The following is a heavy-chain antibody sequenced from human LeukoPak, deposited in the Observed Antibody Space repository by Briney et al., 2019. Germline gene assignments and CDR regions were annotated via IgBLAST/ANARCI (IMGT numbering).Heavy chain of an antibody. D-gene: IGHD3-10*01. Sequence: GGSLRLSCAASGFTFSSYAMNWVRQAPGKGLEWVSSISGSGGSTYYADSVKGRFTISRDNSENTLYLLMNSLRGEDTAIYYCALLGGKLLWRIDYWGQGTLVTVSS. CDR3: ALLGGKLLWRIDY. V-gene: IGHV3-23*01. J-gene: IGHJ4*02. CDR1: GFTFSSYA. CDR2: ISGSGGST.